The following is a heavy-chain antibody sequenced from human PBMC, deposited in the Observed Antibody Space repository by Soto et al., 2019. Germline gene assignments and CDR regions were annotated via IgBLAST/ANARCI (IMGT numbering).Heavy chain of an antibody. Sequence: VSGVSISSGGYCLSRKNKPPGKGLEWIGYIYDSGSTYYNPSLKSRVTISVDTSKNQFSLKLSSVTAADTAVYYCAGYCSSTSCYGIRFDPWGQGTLVTVSS. CDR2: IYDSGST. D-gene: IGHD2-2*01. CDR1: GVSISSGGYC. V-gene: IGHV4-30-4*01. J-gene: IGHJ5*02. CDR3: AGYCSSTSCYGIRFDP.